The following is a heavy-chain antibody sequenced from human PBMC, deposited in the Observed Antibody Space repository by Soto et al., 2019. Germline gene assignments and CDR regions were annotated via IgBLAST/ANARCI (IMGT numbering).Heavy chain of an antibody. CDR3: ARGGYSYGLRFDY. Sequence: GGSLRLSCAASGFTFSNAWMSWVRQAPGKGLEWVGRIKSKTDGGTTDHAAPVKGRFTISRDNAKNSLYLQMNSLRAEDTAVYYCARGGYSYGLRFDYWGQGTLVTVSS. V-gene: IGHV3-15*01. CDR2: IKSKTDGGTT. CDR1: GFTFSNAW. D-gene: IGHD5-18*01. J-gene: IGHJ4*02.